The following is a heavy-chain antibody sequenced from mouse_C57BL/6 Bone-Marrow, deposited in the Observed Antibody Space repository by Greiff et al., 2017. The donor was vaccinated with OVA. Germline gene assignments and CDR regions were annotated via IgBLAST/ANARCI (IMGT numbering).Heavy chain of an antibody. CDR3: TRSYSNYGDFDY. CDR2: IDPETGGT. Sequence: VQLQQSGAELVRPGASVTLSCKASGYTFTDYEMHWVKQTPVHGLEWIGAIDPETGGTAYNQKFKGKAILTADKSSSTAYMELRSLTSEGSAVDYCTRSYSNYGDFDYWGQGTTLTVSS. D-gene: IGHD2-5*01. V-gene: IGHV1-15*01. J-gene: IGHJ2*01. CDR1: GYTFTDYE.